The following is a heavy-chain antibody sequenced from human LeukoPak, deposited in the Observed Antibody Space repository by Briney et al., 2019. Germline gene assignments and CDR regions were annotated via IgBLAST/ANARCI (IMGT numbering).Heavy chain of an antibody. Sequence: GGSLRLSCAAYGFTFTIYNMNWVRHAPGKGLEWGSSISSSSSYINYADSVKGRFTISRDNAKNSLYLQMNSLRAEDTAVYYCARLKADYLEPRIDYWGQGTLVTVSS. CDR3: ARLKADYLEPRIDY. V-gene: IGHV3-21*01. CDR1: GFTFTIYN. J-gene: IGHJ4*02. CDR2: ISSSSSYI. D-gene: IGHD2/OR15-2a*01.